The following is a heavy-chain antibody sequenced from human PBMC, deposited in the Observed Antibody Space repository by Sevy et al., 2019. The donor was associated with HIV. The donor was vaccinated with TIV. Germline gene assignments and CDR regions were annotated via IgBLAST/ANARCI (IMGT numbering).Heavy chain of an antibody. CDR1: GFTFSSYW. CDR3: ARGSRGTEDV. J-gene: IGHJ6*02. CDR2: INTDGGST. D-gene: IGHD1-26*01. V-gene: IGHV3-74*01. Sequence: GGSLRLSCTASGFTFSSYWMHWVRQAPGKGLLWVSRINTDGGSTNYADSVKGRFTISRDNAKNTLYLQMNSLGAEDTAVYYCARGSRGTEDVWGQGATVTVSS.